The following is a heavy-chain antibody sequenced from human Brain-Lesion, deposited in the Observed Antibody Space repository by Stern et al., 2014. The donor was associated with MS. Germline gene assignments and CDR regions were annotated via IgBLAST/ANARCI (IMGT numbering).Heavy chain of an antibody. CDR1: GGSISSGGYY. CDR3: ARGRVVPGFQYYATDV. CDR2: IFNSGST. Sequence: VQLEESGPGLVKPSQTLSLSCTVSGGSISSGGYYWSWIRQPAGKGLEWIGRIFNSGSTSYNPSLKSRGPISIDTSKNQFSLRLNSMTAADTAVYYCARGRVVPGFQYYATDVWGQGTTVIVSS. V-gene: IGHV4-61*02. J-gene: IGHJ6*02. D-gene: IGHD2-2*01.